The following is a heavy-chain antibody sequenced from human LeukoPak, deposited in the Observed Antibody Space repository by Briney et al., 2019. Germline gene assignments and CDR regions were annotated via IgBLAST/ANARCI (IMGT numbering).Heavy chain of an antibody. Sequence: GGSLRVSCAAGGCRVGSEGRHWGRQDPGKGLEWVAFIRYDESNKYYADSVKGRLTISRDKSKNTLDLQMNSLRSEDTAVYYCAKHFDYWGQGTLVTVSS. J-gene: IGHJ4*02. CDR2: IRYDESNK. CDR1: GCRVGSEG. CDR3: AKHFDY. V-gene: IGHV3-30*02.